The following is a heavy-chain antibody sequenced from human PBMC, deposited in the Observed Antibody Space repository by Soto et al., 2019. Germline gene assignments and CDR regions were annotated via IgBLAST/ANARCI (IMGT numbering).Heavy chain of an antibody. CDR3: ARGRGSSAAWFAP. V-gene: IGHV4-30-2*01. Sequence: SETLSLTCAVSGGSISSGGYSWSWIRQPPGKGLEWIGYIYHSGSTYYNPSLKSRVTISVDRSKNQFSLKLSSVTAADTAVYYCARGRGSSAAWFAPWGQGTLVTVSS. CDR2: IYHSGST. D-gene: IGHD6-6*01. CDR1: GGSISSGGYS. J-gene: IGHJ5*02.